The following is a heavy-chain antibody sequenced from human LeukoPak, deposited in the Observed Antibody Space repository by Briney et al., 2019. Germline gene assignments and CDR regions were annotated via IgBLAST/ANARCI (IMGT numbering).Heavy chain of an antibody. CDR1: GGSISSYY. CDR3: ARGAPSMYSSGWYYFDY. J-gene: IGHJ4*02. V-gene: IGHV4-4*07. Sequence: SETLSLTCTVSGGSISSYYWSWIRQPAGKGPEWIGRIYTSGSTNYNPSLKSRVTMSVDTSKNQFSLKLSSVTAADTAVYYYARGAPSMYSSGWYYFDYWGQGTLVTVSS. D-gene: IGHD6-19*01. CDR2: IYTSGST.